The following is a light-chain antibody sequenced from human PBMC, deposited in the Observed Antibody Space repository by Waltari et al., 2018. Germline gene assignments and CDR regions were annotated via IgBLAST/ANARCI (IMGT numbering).Light chain of an antibody. Sequence: EIVLTQSPATLSLSPAASVTLSCRASQSVSTYLAWYQQKPGQAPRLLIYDASTRATGIPARFVGSGSETDFTLTISRLEPEDFAVYYCQERSNWPGGSFGGGTKVEIK. CDR1: QSVSTY. CDR2: DAS. V-gene: IGKV3-11*01. CDR3: QERSNWPGGS. J-gene: IGKJ4*01.